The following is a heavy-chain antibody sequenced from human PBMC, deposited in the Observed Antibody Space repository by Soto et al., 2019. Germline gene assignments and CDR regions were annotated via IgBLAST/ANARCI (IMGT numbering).Heavy chain of an antibody. CDR3: AKDSPLYYDFWSGYKNWFDP. D-gene: IGHD3-3*01. CDR1: GFTFSSYA. J-gene: IGHJ5*02. Sequence: PGGSLRLSCAASGFTFSSYAMSWVRQAPGKGLEWVSAISGSGGSTYYADSVKGRFTISRDNSKNTLYLQMNSLRAEDTAVYYCAKDSPLYYDFWSGYKNWFDPWGQGTLVTVSS. V-gene: IGHV3-23*01. CDR2: ISGSGGST.